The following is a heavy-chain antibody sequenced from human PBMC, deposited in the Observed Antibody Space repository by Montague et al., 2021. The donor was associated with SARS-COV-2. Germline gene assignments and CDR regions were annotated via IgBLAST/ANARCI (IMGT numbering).Heavy chain of an antibody. J-gene: IGHJ4*02. CDR3: ASLTAGHCRMGRCYWGTGFDY. V-gene: IGHV4-31*03. CDR2: IYYSGST. CDR1: GASLSSGSYY. D-gene: IGHD2-15*01. Sequence: TLSLTCTVSGASLSSGSYYWSWIRQPPGKGLEWIGNIYYSGSTYYNPSLKSRVTISVDTSKSQFSLKLSSVTAADTAAYYCASLTAGHCRMGRCYWGTGFDYWGQGTLVTVSS.